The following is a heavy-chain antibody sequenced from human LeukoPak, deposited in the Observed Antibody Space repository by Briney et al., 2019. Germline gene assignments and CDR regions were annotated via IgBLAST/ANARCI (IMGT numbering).Heavy chain of an antibody. CDR3: AKYPGYSGYQQYHY. J-gene: IGHJ4*02. CDR2: ISGGGGST. Sequence: GGCLRLACAASGFTFSSYAISWVRQAPGKGLEWVSSISGGGGSTYYADSVKGRFTISRDNSKNTLYLQMNSLRAEDTDVYYCAKYPGYSGYQQYHYWGQGTLVTVSS. V-gene: IGHV3-23*01. CDR1: GFTFSSYA. D-gene: IGHD5-12*01.